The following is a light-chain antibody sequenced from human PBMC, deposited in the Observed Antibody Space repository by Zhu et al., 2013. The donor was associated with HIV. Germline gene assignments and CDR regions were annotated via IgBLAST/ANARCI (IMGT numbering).Light chain of an antibody. J-gene: IGKJ4*01. CDR3: QQYYTSPPA. Sequence: AIRMTQSPSSLSASTGDRVTITCRASQGISTSLAWYQQKPGKAPKLLIYDVSTLQSGVPSRFSGSGSGTDFTLTISSLQAEDVAVYSCQQYYTSPPAFGGGTERCRSN. CDR2: DVS. V-gene: IGKV1-8*01. CDR1: QGISTS.